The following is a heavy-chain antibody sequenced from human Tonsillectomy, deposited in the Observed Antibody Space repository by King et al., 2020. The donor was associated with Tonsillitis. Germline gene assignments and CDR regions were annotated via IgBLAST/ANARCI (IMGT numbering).Heavy chain of an antibody. CDR2: IRYDGSYI. CDR1: GFTFSSYG. J-gene: IGHJ4*02. CDR3: ANELPYSGGFDYFDC. Sequence: VQLVESGGGVVQPGGSLRLSCAASGFTFSSYGMHWVRQAPGKGLEWVAFIRYDGSYIYYADSAKGQFTITRDNSKNTLYLQMNSLRAEDTAVYYCANELPYSGGFDYFDCWGQGTLVTVSS. V-gene: IGHV3-30*02. D-gene: IGHD1-26*01.